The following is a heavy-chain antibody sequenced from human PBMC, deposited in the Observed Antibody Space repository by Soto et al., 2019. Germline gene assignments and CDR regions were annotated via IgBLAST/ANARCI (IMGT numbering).Heavy chain of an antibody. D-gene: IGHD3-10*01. CDR1: GYTFTSYV. Sequence: QVQLVQSGAEVKKPGASVKVSCETSGYTFTSYVIHWVRQAPGQRLEWMGWINTGKGDTKYSRQFQGRVTITRDTSASTTYMELNSLRPEDTAVYYCARGVGLMWFGDVIRFDPWGQGTLVTVSS. CDR3: ARGVGLMWFGDVIRFDP. J-gene: IGHJ5*02. V-gene: IGHV1-3*04. CDR2: INTGKGDT.